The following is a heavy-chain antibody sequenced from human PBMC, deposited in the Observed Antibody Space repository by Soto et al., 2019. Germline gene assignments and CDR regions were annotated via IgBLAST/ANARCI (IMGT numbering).Heavy chain of an antibody. Sequence: PSETLSLTCTVSGGSISSYYWSWIRQPPGKGLEWIGYIYYSGSTNYNPSLKSRVTISVDRSKNQFSLKLSSVTAADTAVYYCARGARTTITMIVVDEGYGMDVWGQGTTVTVSS. J-gene: IGHJ6*02. CDR2: IYYSGST. D-gene: IGHD3-22*01. V-gene: IGHV4-59*08. CDR3: ARGARTTITMIVVDEGYGMDV. CDR1: GGSISSYY.